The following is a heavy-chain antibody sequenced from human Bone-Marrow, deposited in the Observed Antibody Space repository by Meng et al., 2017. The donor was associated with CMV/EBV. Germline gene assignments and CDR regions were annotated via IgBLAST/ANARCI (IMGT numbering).Heavy chain of an antibody. J-gene: IGHJ4*02. CDR1: GFTFSSYS. CDR2: IYSGGST. V-gene: IGHV3-53*01. D-gene: IGHD7-27*01. Sequence: GESLKISCAASGFTFSSYSMNWVRQAPGKGLEWVSLIYSGGSTYYADSVRGRFTISRDNSKNTVYLQMNSLRAEDTAVYYCARVAWGYFDYWGQGTLVTVSS. CDR3: ARVAWGYFDY.